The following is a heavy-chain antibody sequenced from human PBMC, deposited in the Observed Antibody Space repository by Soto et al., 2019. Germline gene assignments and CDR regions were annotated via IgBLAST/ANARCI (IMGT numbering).Heavy chain of an antibody. D-gene: IGHD3-22*01. V-gene: IGHV3-30*18. CDR1: GFTFSSYG. J-gene: IGHJ1*01. Sequence: QVQLVESGGGVVQPGRSLRLSCAASGFTFSSYGMHWVRQAPGKGLEWVAVISYDGSNKYYADSVKGRFTISRDNSKNTLYLQMNSLRAEDTAVYYCAKVSAYDRSGYYYQASEYFQHWGQGTLVTVSS. CDR2: ISYDGSNK. CDR3: AKVSAYDRSGYYYQASEYFQH.